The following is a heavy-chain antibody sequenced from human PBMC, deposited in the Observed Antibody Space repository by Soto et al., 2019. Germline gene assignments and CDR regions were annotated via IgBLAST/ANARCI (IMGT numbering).Heavy chain of an antibody. J-gene: IGHJ4*02. CDR2: ISPSGSYM. D-gene: IGHD3-3*01. V-gene: IGHV3-21*01. CDR3: ARFGLVTFDC. Sequence: EMQLVESGGGLVKPGGSLRLSCAASGFIFNTYSMDWVRQAPGKGLEWVASISPSGSYMYYGDSLKGRFTVSRDNAKNSLYLHMDSLRADDTAIYYWARFGLVTFDCWGQGTLVTVSS. CDR1: GFIFNTYS.